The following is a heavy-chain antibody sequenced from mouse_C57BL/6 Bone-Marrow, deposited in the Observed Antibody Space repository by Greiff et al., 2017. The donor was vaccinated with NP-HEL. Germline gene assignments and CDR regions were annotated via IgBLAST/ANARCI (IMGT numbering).Heavy chain of an antibody. CDR2: ISSGGDYI. V-gene: IGHV5-9-1*02. Sequence: EVKLMESGEGLVKPGGSLKLSCAASGFIFSSYAMSWVRQTPEKRLEWVAYISSGGDYIYYADTVKGRFTISRDNARNTLYLQMSSLKSEDTAMYYCTRDRYYGSDWFAYWGQGTLVTVSA. D-gene: IGHD1-1*01. CDR1: GFIFSSYA. J-gene: IGHJ3*01. CDR3: TRDRYYGSDWFAY.